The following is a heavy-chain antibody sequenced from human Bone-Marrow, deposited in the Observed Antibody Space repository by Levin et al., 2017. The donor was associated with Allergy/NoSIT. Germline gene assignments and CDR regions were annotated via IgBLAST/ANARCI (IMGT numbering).Heavy chain of an antibody. CDR3: ARVYWRAAAGPSPFDY. Sequence: GESLKISCAASGFTFSSYAMHWVRQAPGKGLEWVAVISYDGSNKYYADSVKGRFTISRDNSKNTLYLQMNSLRAEDTAVYYCARVYWRAAAGPSPFDYWGQGTLVTVSS. CDR2: ISYDGSNK. V-gene: IGHV3-30*04. J-gene: IGHJ4*02. CDR1: GFTFSSYA. D-gene: IGHD6-13*01.